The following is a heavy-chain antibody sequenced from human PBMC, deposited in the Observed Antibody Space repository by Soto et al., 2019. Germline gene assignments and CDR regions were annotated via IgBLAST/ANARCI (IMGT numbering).Heavy chain of an antibody. CDR2: IYYSGST. D-gene: IGHD1-26*01. V-gene: IGHV4-31*03. CDR3: AREGGIVGATAADY. Sequence: QVQLQESGPGLVKPSQTLSLTCTVSGGSISSGGYYWSWIRQHPGKGLGWIGYIYYSGSTYYNPSLRSRVTISVDTSKNQFSLKLSSVTAADTAVYDCAREGGIVGATAADYWGQGTLFTVSS. J-gene: IGHJ4*02. CDR1: GGSISSGGYY.